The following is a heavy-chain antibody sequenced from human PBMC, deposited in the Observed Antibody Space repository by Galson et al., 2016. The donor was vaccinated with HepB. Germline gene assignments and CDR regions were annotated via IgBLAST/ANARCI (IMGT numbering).Heavy chain of an antibody. D-gene: IGHD3-3*01. J-gene: IGHJ6*02. Sequence: SLRLSCAASGFTFSNYWMTWVRQAPGKGLEWVANIKKDGSEEFYVDSVKGRFTISRDNAKSSLYLQMNSLRAEDTAAYYCARDQGSILRFVEWLQGRGYGLDVWGQGTTVTVSS. CDR1: GFTFSNYW. V-gene: IGHV3-7*01. CDR2: IKKDGSEE. CDR3: ARDQGSILRFVEWLQGRGYGLDV.